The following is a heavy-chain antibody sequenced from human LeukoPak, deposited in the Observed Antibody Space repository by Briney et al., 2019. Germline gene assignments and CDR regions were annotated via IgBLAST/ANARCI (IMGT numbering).Heavy chain of an antibody. Sequence: GRSLRLSCAASGFTFSSYSMNWVRQAPGKGLEWVSSISSSSSYIYYADSVKGRFTISRDNAKNSLYLQMNSLRAEDTAVYYCARIPVPAAAYYYYYGMDVWGQGTTVTVSS. CDR1: GFTFSSYS. CDR3: ARIPVPAAAYYYYYGMDV. V-gene: IGHV3-21*01. J-gene: IGHJ6*02. D-gene: IGHD2-2*01. CDR2: ISSSSSYI.